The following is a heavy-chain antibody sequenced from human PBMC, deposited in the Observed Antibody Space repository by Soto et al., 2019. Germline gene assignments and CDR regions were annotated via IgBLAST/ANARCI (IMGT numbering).Heavy chain of an antibody. D-gene: IGHD6-19*01. CDR2: IWYDGSNK. Sequence: QVQLVESGGGVVQPGRSLRLSCAASGFTFSSYGMHWVRQAPGKGLEWVAVIWYDGSNKYYADSVKGRFTISRDNSKNTLYLQMNGLRAEDTAVYYCARTGSSGWYFDYWGQGTLVTVSS. V-gene: IGHV3-33*01. CDR3: ARTGSSGWYFDY. J-gene: IGHJ4*02. CDR1: GFTFSSYG.